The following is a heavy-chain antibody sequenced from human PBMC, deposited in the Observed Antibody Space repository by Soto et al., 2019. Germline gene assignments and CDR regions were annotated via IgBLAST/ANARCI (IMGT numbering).Heavy chain of an antibody. J-gene: IGHJ3*02. V-gene: IGHV3-21*01. D-gene: IGHD3-3*01. Sequence: EVQLVESGGGLVKPGGSLRLSCAASGFTFSSYSMNWVRQAPGKGLEWGSSISSSSRYIYDADSVKGRFTISRDNAKNSLYLQMNSLRAEDTAVYYCARDDRFLEWLAVLDISGQGTMVTVSS. CDR1: GFTFSSYS. CDR3: ARDDRFLEWLAVLDI. CDR2: ISSSSRYI.